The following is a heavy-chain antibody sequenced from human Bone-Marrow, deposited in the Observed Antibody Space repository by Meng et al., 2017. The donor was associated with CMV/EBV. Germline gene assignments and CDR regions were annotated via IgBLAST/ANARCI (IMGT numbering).Heavy chain of an antibody. CDR3: AKELRGSDYFINGGPGSGY. CDR1: GGTLSSYA. J-gene: IGHJ4*02. CDR2: IIPIFGTA. Sequence: SVKVSCKASGGTLSSYAISWVRQAPGQGLEWMGGIIPIFGTAENARKFQDRVTITTDELTSTAYMELSRLRSEDTAVYYCAKELRGSDYFINGGPGSGYWGRGTLVTVSS. V-gene: IGHV1-69*05. D-gene: IGHD2/OR15-2a*01.